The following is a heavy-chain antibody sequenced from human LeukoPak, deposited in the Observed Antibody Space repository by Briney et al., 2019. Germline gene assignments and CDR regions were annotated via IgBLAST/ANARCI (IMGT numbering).Heavy chain of an antibody. Sequence: PGGSLRLSCAASGFTFSSYGMHWVRQAPGKGLEWVAFIRYDGSNKYYADSVKGRFTISRDNSKNTLYLQMNSLRAEDTAVYYCAKEYYGPGSYSYYYYYMDVWAKGPRSPSP. D-gene: IGHD3-10*01. CDR1: GFTFSSYG. J-gene: IGHJ6*03. V-gene: IGHV3-30*02. CDR3: AKEYYGPGSYSYYYYYMDV. CDR2: IRYDGSNK.